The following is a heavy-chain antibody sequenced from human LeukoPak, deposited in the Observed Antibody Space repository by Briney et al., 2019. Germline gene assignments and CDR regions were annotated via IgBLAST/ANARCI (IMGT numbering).Heavy chain of an antibody. J-gene: IGHJ5*02. CDR1: GYTFSVYY. CDR2: INPNSGDT. V-gene: IGHV1-2*04. CDR3: AREVVGATNWFDP. Sequence: GASVKVSCKASGYTFSVYYIHWLRQAPGQGLEWMGWINPNSGDTNYAQKFQGWVTLTRDTSFSTAYMELSRLRSDDTAVYYCAREVVGATNWFDPWGQGTLVTVSS. D-gene: IGHD1-26*01.